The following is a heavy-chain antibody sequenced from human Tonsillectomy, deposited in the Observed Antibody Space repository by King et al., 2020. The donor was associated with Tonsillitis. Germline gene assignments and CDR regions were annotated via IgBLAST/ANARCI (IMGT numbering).Heavy chain of an antibody. CDR2: VSYTGKT. D-gene: IGHD1-26*01. CDR3: AGLVLWREVATARRYYYYMDV. J-gene: IGHJ6*03. Sequence: LQLQESGPGLVKPSETLSLTCAVSGASISHSSYNWGWIRQPPGKGLEWIGSVSYTGKTYYNPSLESRITISVDTSKNQFSLGLSSVTAADTAVYYCAGLVLWREVATARRYYYYMDVWGKGTTVTVSS. V-gene: IGHV4-39*01. CDR1: GASISHSSYN.